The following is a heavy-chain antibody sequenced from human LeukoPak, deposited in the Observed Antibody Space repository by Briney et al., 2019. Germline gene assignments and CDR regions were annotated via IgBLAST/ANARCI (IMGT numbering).Heavy chain of an antibody. V-gene: IGHV4-39*01. Sequence: SETLSLTCTVSGGSISSSSYYWGWIRQPPGKGLEWIGSTYYSGSTYYNPSLKSRVTISVDTSKNQFSLKLSSVTAADTAVYYCARHDDYYGSGSVDYWGQGTLVTVSS. D-gene: IGHD3-10*01. CDR3: ARHDDYYGSGSVDY. CDR1: GGSISSSSYY. CDR2: TYYSGST. J-gene: IGHJ4*02.